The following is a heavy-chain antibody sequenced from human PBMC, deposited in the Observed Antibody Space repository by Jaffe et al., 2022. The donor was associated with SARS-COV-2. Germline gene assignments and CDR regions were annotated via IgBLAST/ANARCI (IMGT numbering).Heavy chain of an antibody. J-gene: IGHJ6*02. V-gene: IGHV1-24*01. CDR1: GYTLTELS. CDR3: AIIWFGESRAYYYYGMDV. D-gene: IGHD3-10*01. CDR2: FDPEDGET. Sequence: QVQLVQSGAEVKKPGASVKVSCKVSGYTLTELSMHWVRQAPGKGLEWMGGFDPEDGETIYAQKFQGRVTMTEDTSTDTAYMELSSLRSEDTAVYYCAIIWFGESRAYYYYGMDVWGQGTTVTVSS.